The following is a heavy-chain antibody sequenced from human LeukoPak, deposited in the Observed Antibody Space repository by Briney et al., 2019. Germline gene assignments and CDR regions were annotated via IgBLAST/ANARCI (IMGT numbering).Heavy chain of an antibody. V-gene: IGHV3-21*04. Sequence: PGGSLRLSCAASGFTFSSYSMNWVHQAPGKGLEWVSSISSSSSYIYYADSVKGRFTISRDNAKNSLYLQMNSLRAEDTALYYCARGAGIAAAGGIYYYYYMDVWGKGTTVTVSS. J-gene: IGHJ6*03. CDR1: GFTFSSYS. CDR3: ARGAGIAAAGGIYYYYYMDV. D-gene: IGHD6-13*01. CDR2: ISSSSSYI.